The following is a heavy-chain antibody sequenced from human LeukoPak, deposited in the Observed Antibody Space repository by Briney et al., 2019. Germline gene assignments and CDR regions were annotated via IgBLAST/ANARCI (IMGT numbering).Heavy chain of an antibody. J-gene: IGHJ4*02. CDR1: GFTFSSNA. V-gene: IGHV3-30*01. CDR3: ARDAQQQLGGYFDY. Sequence: GGSLRLSCAASGFTFSSNAMHWVRQAPGKGLEWVAVISYDGSNKYYADSVKGRFTISRDNSKNTLYLQMNSLRAEDTAVYYCARDAQQQLGGYFDYWGQGTLVTASS. CDR2: ISYDGSNK. D-gene: IGHD6-13*01.